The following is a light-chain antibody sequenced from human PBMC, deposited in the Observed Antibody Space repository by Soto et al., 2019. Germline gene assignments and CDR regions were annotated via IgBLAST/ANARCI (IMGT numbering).Light chain of an antibody. CDR2: SND. V-gene: IGLV1-40*01. CDR3: QSYDSTHVV. Sequence: QSVLTQSPSVSGAPGQRVTISCTGSNSNIGAGYDVHWYQQLPGTAPKPLIYSNDNRPSGVPDRFSGSRSGASASLAITGLRAEDEADYYCQSYDSTHVVFGGGTQLTVL. CDR1: NSNIGAGYD. J-gene: IGLJ2*01.